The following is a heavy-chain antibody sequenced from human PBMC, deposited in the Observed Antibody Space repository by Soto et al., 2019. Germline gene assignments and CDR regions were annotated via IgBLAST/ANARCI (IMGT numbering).Heavy chain of an antibody. Sequence: EVQLLESGGGWIQPGGSLRLSCAASGFSFSNYAMNWVLQAPGKGLEWVSFISGSGGTTDYADSVRGRFRLSRDNSKNTVDLEMNSLRTEDTAVYFCAKGRSALPIFDYWGQGVMVTVSS. V-gene: IGHV3-23*01. CDR3: AKGRSALPIFDY. J-gene: IGHJ4*02. CDR2: ISGSGGTT. CDR1: GFSFSNYA.